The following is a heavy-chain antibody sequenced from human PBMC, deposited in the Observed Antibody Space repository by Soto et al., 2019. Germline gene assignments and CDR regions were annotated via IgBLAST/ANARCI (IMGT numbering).Heavy chain of an antibody. Sequence: QVQLVQSGAEVKKPGSSVKVSCKASGGTFSSYTISWVRQAPGQGLEWMGRIIPILGIANYAQKFQGRVTITADKSTSTAYMELSSLRSEDTAVYYCASNYGDYEDDALDIWGQGTMVTVSS. CDR2: IIPILGIA. J-gene: IGHJ3*02. V-gene: IGHV1-69*02. D-gene: IGHD4-17*01. CDR1: GGTFSSYT. CDR3: ASNYGDYEDDALDI.